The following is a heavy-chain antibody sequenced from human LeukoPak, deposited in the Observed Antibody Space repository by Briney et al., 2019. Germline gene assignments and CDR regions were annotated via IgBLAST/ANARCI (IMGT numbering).Heavy chain of an antibody. CDR2: IKQDGSEK. D-gene: IGHD5/OR15-5a*01. CDR3: ARVITVYNVYEEVAEYFQY. J-gene: IGHJ1*01. CDR1: GFSFSSYA. Sequence: GGSLRLSCAASGFSFSSYAMNWVRQAPGKGLEWVANIKQDGSEKCYVDSVRGRFSISRDNSKNSLYLQMNSLRADDTAVYYCARVITVYNVYEEVAEYFQYWGQGTLVTVSS. V-gene: IGHV3-7*01.